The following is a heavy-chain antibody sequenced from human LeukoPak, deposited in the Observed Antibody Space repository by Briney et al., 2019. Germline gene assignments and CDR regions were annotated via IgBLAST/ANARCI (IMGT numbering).Heavy chain of an antibody. CDR3: ARLRGLYSDTNRYQTALDC. CDR2: IYTSGST. V-gene: IGHV4-4*07. CDR1: GGSISSYY. D-gene: IGHD1-26*01. Sequence: SETLSLTCTVSGGSISSYYWSWIRQPAGKGLEWIGRIYTSGSTNYNPSLKSRVTMSVDTSKNQFSLKLSSATAADTAVYYCARLRGLYSDTNRYQTALDCWGQGTLVTVSS. J-gene: IGHJ4*02.